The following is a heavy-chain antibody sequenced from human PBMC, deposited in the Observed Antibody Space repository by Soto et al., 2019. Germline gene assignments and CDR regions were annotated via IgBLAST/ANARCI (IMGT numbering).Heavy chain of an antibody. Sequence: QVQLVESGGGVVQPGRSLRLSCAASGFTFSSYAMHWVRQAPGKGLEWVAVISYDGSNKYFADSVKGRFTISRDNSKNTLYLQMSSLRAEDTAVYYCARDGRGYDSSGYYYGAYYFDYWGQGTLVTVSS. CDR3: ARDGRGYDSSGYYYGAYYFDY. CDR1: GFTFSSYA. V-gene: IGHV3-30-3*01. CDR2: ISYDGSNK. J-gene: IGHJ4*02. D-gene: IGHD3-22*01.